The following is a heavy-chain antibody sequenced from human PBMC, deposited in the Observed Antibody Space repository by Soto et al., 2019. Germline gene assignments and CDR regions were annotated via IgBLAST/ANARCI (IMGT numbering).Heavy chain of an antibody. CDR2: ISAYNGNT. J-gene: IGHJ4*02. Sequence: ASVKVSCKASVYTFTSYGISWVRQAPGQGLEWMGWISAYNGNTNYAQKLQGRVTMTTDTSTSTAYMELGSLRSDDTAVYYCARSYSSGWYGRSYFDYWGQGTLVTVSS. CDR1: VYTFTSYG. D-gene: IGHD6-19*01. CDR3: ARSYSSGWYGRSYFDY. V-gene: IGHV1-18*01.